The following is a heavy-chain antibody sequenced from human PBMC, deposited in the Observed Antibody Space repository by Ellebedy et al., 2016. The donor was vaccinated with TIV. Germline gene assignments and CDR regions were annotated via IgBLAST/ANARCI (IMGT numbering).Heavy chain of an antibody. Sequence: GESLKISCAASGFTFSSSAMHWVRQAPGKGLEWVTIISYDGSNIYYADSVKGRFTISRDKAKNSLYLQMNSLRDEDTAIYYCARDYSDYYNWFDPWGQGTLVTVSS. CDR2: ISYDGSNI. D-gene: IGHD4-11*01. CDR3: ARDYSDYYNWFDP. CDR1: GFTFSSSA. V-gene: IGHV3-30-3*01. J-gene: IGHJ5*02.